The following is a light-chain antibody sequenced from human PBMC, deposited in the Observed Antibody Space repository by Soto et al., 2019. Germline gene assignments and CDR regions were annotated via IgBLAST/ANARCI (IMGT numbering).Light chain of an antibody. Sequence: QSVLTQPPSASGSPGQSVTISCTGTSSDVGGYNYVSWYQQHPGKVPKVIIYEVSKRPSGVPDRFSGSRSGNTASLTVSGLQAEDEADYYCSSYAGSNSFIFGGGTKVTVL. V-gene: IGLV2-8*01. CDR3: SSYAGSNSFI. CDR2: EVS. J-gene: IGLJ2*01. CDR1: SSDVGGYNY.